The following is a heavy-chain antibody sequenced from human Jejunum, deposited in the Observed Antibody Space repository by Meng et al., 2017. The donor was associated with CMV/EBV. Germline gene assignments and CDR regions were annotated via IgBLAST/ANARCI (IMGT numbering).Heavy chain of an antibody. CDR2: ITSDGTFT. J-gene: IGHJ4*02. CDR1: GFTFSSYW. CDR3: GDFEAG. D-gene: IGHD3-3*01. Sequence: SLGLSCAASGFTFSSYWMHWVRHAPGKGLVWVSSITSDGTFTAYADSVKGRFTVSRDNAKDTVYLQMNSLTVEDAAVYYCGDFEAGWGQGTLVTVSS. V-gene: IGHV3-74*01.